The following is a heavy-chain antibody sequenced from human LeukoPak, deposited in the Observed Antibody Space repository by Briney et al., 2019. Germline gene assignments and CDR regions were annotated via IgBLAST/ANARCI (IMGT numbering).Heavy chain of an antibody. CDR1: GGSFSGYY. CDR2: INHSGST. CDR3: ARGWDYYDRSGYFGI. V-gene: IGHV4-34*01. D-gene: IGHD3-22*01. Sequence: SETLSLTCAVYGGSFSGYYWSWIRQPPGKGLEWIGEINHSGSTNYNPSLKSRVTISVDTSKKQFSLKRSSVTAADTAVYYCARGWDYYDRSGYFGIWGQGTLVTVSS. J-gene: IGHJ4*02.